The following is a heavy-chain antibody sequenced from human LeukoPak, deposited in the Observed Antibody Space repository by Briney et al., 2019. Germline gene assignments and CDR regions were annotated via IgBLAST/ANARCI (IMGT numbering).Heavy chain of an antibody. Sequence: ASVKVSCKASGYTFTSYDINWVRQATGEGLEWMGWMNPNSGNTGYAQKFQGRVTITRNTSISTAYMVLSSLRSEDTAVYYCARGPYYDFWSGYYIGWFDPWGQGTLVTVSS. J-gene: IGHJ5*02. D-gene: IGHD3-3*01. CDR3: ARGPYYDFWSGYYIGWFDP. CDR2: MNPNSGNT. V-gene: IGHV1-8*01. CDR1: GYTFTSYD.